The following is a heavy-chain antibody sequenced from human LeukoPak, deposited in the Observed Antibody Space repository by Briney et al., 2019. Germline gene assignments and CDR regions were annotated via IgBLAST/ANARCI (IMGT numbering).Heavy chain of an antibody. V-gene: IGHV3-23*01. Sequence: GGSLRLSCAASGFTFDTYAMSWVRQAPGKRLEWVSVISGSGGTTYYADSVKGRFTISRDNSKNTLYLQMNSLRAEDTAVYYCAKGQDALTGYSYFDSWGQGTLVTVSS. CDR3: AKGQDALTGYSYFDS. J-gene: IGHJ4*02. CDR2: ISGSGGTT. CDR1: GFTFDTYA. D-gene: IGHD3-9*01.